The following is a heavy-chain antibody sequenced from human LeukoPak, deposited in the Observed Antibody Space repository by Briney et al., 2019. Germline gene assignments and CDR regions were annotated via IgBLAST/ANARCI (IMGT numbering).Heavy chain of an antibody. D-gene: IGHD2-21*01. V-gene: IGHV4-34*01. CDR2: INHSGST. Sequence: SETLSLTCAVYGGSFSGYYWSWIRQPPGKGLEWIGEINHSGSTNYNPSLKSRVTISVDTSKNQFSLKLSSVTAADTAVYYCARTRTDQVAYAFDIWGQGTMVTVSS. J-gene: IGHJ3*02. CDR3: ARTRTDQVAYAFDI. CDR1: GGSFSGYY.